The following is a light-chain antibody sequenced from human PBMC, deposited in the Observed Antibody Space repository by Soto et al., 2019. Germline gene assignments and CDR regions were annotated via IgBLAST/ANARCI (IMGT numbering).Light chain of an antibody. J-gene: IGLJ1*01. V-gene: IGLV1-44*01. CDR2: TND. Sequence: QSVLTQPPSASGTPGQRVTISCSGSSSNIESNTVYWYQQLPGMAPRLLIHTNDRRPSGVPDRFSGSKSGTSASLAISGLQSEDEADYYCLAWDDSHNGNLFGTGTKVTVL. CDR3: LAWDDSHNGNL. CDR1: SSNIESNT.